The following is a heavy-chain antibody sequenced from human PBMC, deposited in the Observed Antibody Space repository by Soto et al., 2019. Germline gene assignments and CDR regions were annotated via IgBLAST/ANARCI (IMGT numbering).Heavy chain of an antibody. D-gene: IGHD3-22*01. J-gene: IGHJ4*02. V-gene: IGHV1-8*01. CDR3: ARVGYYYDSSGYYLSFHY. CDR1: GYTFTSYD. Sequence: ASVKVSCKASGYTFTSYDINWVRQATGQGLEWMGWMNPNSGNTGYAQKFQGRVTMTRNTSISTAYMELSSLRSEDTAVYYCARVGYYYDSSGYYLSFHYWGPGTLVTVSS. CDR2: MNPNSGNT.